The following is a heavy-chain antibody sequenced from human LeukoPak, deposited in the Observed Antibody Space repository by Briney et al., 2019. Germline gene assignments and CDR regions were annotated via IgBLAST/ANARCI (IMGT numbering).Heavy chain of an antibody. J-gene: IGHJ6*03. Sequence: GGSLRLSCAASGFTFSNAWMSWVRQAPGKGLEWVGRIKSKTDGGTTDYAAPVKGRFTISRDDSKNTLYLQMNSLKTEDTAVYYCTTVGLYDFWSGYYIPPHYMDVWGKGITVTVSS. CDR3: TTVGLYDFWSGYYIPPHYMDV. V-gene: IGHV3-15*01. CDR1: GFTFSNAW. D-gene: IGHD3-3*01. CDR2: IKSKTDGGTT.